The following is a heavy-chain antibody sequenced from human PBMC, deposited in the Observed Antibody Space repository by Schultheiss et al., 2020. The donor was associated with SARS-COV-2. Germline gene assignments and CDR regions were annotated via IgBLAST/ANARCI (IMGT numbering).Heavy chain of an antibody. CDR3: ARARIAAAGTYD. CDR1: GFTFSSYA. V-gene: IGHV3-23*01. J-gene: IGHJ4*02. Sequence: GESLKISCAASGFTFSSYAMHWVRQAPGKGLEWVSAISGSGGSTYYADSVKGRFTISRDNSKNTLYLQMNSLRAEDTAVYYCARARIAAAGTYDWGQGTLVTVSS. CDR2: ISGSGGST. D-gene: IGHD6-13*01.